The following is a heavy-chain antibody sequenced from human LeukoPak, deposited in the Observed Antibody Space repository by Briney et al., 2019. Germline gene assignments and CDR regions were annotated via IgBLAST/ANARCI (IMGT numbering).Heavy chain of an antibody. V-gene: IGHV3-64D*06. CDR1: GFTISSYA. CDR2: ISSDGGST. J-gene: IGHJ4*02. CDR3: VKDRWVDY. Sequence: GGSQRLSCSVSGFTISSYAMHWVRQAPGKGLEYVSSISSDGGSTFYADSVKGRFTISRDNSKNTLSLQMSSLRTEDTAVYYCVKDRWVDYWGQGTLVTVSS. D-gene: IGHD4-23*01.